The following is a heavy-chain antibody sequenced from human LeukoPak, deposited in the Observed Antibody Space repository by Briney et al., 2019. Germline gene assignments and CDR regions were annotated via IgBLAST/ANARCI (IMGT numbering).Heavy chain of an antibody. CDR2: IYYTGST. J-gene: IGHJ3*02. D-gene: IGHD5-18*01. CDR1: GGSISSYY. Sequence: SETLSLTCTVSGGSISSYYWSWNRQPPGKGLEWIGYIYYTGSTSYNPSLKSRVTISVDTSKNQFSLELSSVTAADTAVYYCARDRGDVDTAMVGAFDIWGQGTMVTVSS. CDR3: ARDRGDVDTAMVGAFDI. V-gene: IGHV4-59*12.